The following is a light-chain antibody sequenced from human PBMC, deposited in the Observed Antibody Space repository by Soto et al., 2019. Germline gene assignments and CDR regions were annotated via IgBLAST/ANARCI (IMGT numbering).Light chain of an antibody. CDR1: SSNIGRNT. CDR2: SNN. CDR3: AAWDDSLNGVV. J-gene: IGLJ2*01. Sequence: QSVLTQPPSASGTPGQRVTISCSGSSSNIGRNTVIWYQQVPRTAPKLLIYSNNQRPSGVPDRFSGSKSGTSVSLAISGLQSEEEADYYCAAWDDSLNGVVLGGGTKLTVL. V-gene: IGLV1-44*01.